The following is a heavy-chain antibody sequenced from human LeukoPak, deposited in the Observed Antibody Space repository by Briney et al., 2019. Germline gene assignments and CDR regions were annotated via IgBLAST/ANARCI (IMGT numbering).Heavy chain of an antibody. Sequence: SETLSLTCSVSGASFSTNYWSWIRKPPGRGLEWIGYVFDSGSTNYNPSLRSRVTISVDTSTKQFSLRLSSVTAADTAVYYCARLYQQSKWKYYYYYMDVWGKGTAVTVSS. D-gene: IGHD1-1*01. J-gene: IGHJ6*03. V-gene: IGHV4-59*01. CDR2: VFDSGST. CDR3: ARLYQQSKWKYYYYYMDV. CDR1: GASFSTNY.